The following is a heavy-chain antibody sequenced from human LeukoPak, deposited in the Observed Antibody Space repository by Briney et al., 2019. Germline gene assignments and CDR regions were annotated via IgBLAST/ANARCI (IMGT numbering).Heavy chain of an antibody. D-gene: IGHD2/OR15-2a*01. CDR2: VYHSGST. CDR3: AREALFLPGFDY. V-gene: IGHV4-4*02. J-gene: IGHJ4*02. CDR1: GTSISNSIW. Sequence: SETLSLTCAVSGTSISNSIWWNWVRQPPGKGLEWIGEVYHSGSTNYNPSLKSRLTILVDKSKNQFSLKLNSVTAADTAVYYCAREALFLPGFDYWGQGTLVTVSS.